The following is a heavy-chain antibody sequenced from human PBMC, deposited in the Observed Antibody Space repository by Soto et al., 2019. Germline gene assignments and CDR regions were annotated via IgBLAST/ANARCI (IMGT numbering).Heavy chain of an antibody. CDR2: VYYSGST. V-gene: IGHV4-39*01. CDR3: ARRVDYYGSLSSNTLSHNWFDP. D-gene: IGHD3-10*01. Sequence: SETLSLTCTVSGGSVSSSSYYWGWVRQPPGKGLEWIGSVYYSGSTYYNPSLKSRVTISVDKSKNQFSLKLISVTAADTAVYYCARRVDYYGSLSSNTLSHNWFDPWGQGTLVNVSS. J-gene: IGHJ5*02. CDR1: GGSVSSSSYY.